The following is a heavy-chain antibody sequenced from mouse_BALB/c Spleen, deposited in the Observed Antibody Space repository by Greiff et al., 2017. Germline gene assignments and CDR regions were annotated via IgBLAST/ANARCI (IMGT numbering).Heavy chain of an antibody. CDR3: ARDYDYDPYAMDY. D-gene: IGHD2-4*01. V-gene: IGHV5-17*02. CDR1: GFTFSSFG. Sequence: EVKLQESGGGLVQPGGSRKLSCAASGFTFSSFGMHWVRQAPEKGLEWVAYISSGSSTIYYADTVKGRFTISRDNPKNTLFLQMTSLRSEDTAMYYCARDYDYDPYAMDYWGQGTSVTVSS. CDR2: ISSGSSTI. J-gene: IGHJ4*01.